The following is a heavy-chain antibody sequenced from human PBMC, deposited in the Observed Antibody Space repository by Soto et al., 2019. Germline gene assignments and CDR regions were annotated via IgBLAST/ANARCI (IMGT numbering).Heavy chain of an antibody. J-gene: IGHJ4*02. Sequence: QVQLVESGGGVVQPGRSLRLSCAASGFTFSSYGMHWVRQAPGKGLEWVAVISYDGSNKYYADSVEGRFTISRDNSKNTLNLQMNSLRAEDTAVYYCAKRGEDGGDYWGQGTLVTVSS. D-gene: IGHD3-16*01. CDR1: GFTFSSYG. CDR3: AKRGEDGGDY. CDR2: ISYDGSNK. V-gene: IGHV3-30*18.